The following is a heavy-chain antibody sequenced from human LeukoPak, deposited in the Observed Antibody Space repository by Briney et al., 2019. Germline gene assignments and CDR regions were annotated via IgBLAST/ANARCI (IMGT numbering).Heavy chain of an antibody. CDR3: ARVQSYGSGTYYYYYGMDV. CDR1: GFTFSSYW. D-gene: IGHD3-10*01. J-gene: IGHJ6*02. V-gene: IGHV3-7*03. Sequence: GGSLRLSCAASGFTFSSYWMSWVRQAPGKGLEWVANIKQDGSEKYYVDSVKGRFTISRDNAKNSLYLQMNSLRAEDTAVYYCARVQSYGSGTYYYYYGMDVWGQGTTVTVSS. CDR2: IKQDGSEK.